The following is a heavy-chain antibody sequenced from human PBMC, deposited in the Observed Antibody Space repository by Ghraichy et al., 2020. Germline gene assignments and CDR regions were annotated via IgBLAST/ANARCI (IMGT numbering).Heavy chain of an antibody. V-gene: IGHV4-30-4*01. J-gene: IGHJ6*02. CDR1: GGSISSVDYY. D-gene: IGHD4-23*01. CDR2: IYYSGST. Sequence: SETLSLTCTVSGGSISSVDYYWSWIRQPPGKGLEWIGYIYYSGSTYYNPSLKSRVTISVDTSKNQFSLKLSSVTAADTAVYYCARDLYGGKVPSGGMDVWGQGTTVTVSS. CDR3: ARDLYGGKVPSGGMDV.